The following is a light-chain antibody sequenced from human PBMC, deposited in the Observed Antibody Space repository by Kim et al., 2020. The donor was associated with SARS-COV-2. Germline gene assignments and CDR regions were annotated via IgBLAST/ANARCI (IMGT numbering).Light chain of an antibody. CDR2: RDN. CDR1: NIGSKN. Sequence: SYELTQPLTVSVALGKTARITCGGNNIGSKNVHWYQQKPGQAPVLVIYRDNNRPSGIPERVSGSNSGNTATLTSSRAQAEDEADYYCHVWDSSTVIFGGGTQVTVL. CDR3: HVWDSSTVI. V-gene: IGLV3-9*01. J-gene: IGLJ2*01.